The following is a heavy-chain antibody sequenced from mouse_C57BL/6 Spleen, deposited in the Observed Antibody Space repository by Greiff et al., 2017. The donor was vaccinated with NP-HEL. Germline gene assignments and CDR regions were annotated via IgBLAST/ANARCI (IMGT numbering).Heavy chain of an antibody. CDR3: ANLNYYGSSYGAMDY. CDR2: IHPNSGST. V-gene: IGHV1-64*01. CDR1: GYTFTSYW. Sequence: VQLQQPGAELVKPGASVKLSCKASGYTFTSYWMHWVKQRPGQGLEWIGMIHPNSGSTNYNEKFKSKATLTVDKSSSTAYMQLSSLTSEDSAVYYCANLNYYGSSYGAMDYWGQGTSVTVSS. J-gene: IGHJ4*01. D-gene: IGHD1-1*01.